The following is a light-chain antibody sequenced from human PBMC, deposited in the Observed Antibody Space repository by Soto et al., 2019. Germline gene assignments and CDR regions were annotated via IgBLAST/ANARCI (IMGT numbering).Light chain of an antibody. Sequence: QSALTQPASVSGSPGQSITISCTGTSSDVGSYNLVSWYQQHPGKAPMLMIYEGTKRPSGVSNRFSGSKSGNTASLTISGLQAEDEADYYCCSYAGSSTYVFGPGTKLTVL. V-gene: IGLV2-23*01. J-gene: IGLJ1*01. CDR1: SSDVGSYNL. CDR2: EGT. CDR3: CSYAGSSTYV.